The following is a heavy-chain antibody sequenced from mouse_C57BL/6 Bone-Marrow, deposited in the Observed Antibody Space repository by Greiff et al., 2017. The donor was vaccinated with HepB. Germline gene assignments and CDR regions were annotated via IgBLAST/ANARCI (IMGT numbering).Heavy chain of an antibody. V-gene: IGHV1-82*01. CDR3: APFSFDY. Sequence: VQRVESGPELVKPGASVKISCKASGYAFSSSWMNWVKQRPGKGLEWIGRIYPGDGDTNYNGKFKGKATLTADKSSSTAYMQLSSLTSEDSAVYFCAPFSFDYWGQGTTLTVSS. CDR1: GYAFSSSW. CDR2: IYPGDGDT. J-gene: IGHJ2*01.